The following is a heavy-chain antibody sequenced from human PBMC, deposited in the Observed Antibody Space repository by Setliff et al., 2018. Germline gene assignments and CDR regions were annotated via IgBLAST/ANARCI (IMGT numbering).Heavy chain of an antibody. J-gene: IGHJ4*02. V-gene: IGHV3-23*01. CDR3: ARVDYYYDSSGYRRNDYYFDY. D-gene: IGHD3-22*01. CDR1: GFTFSSYA. CDR2: ISGSGGTT. Sequence: GGSLRLSCAASGFTFSSYAMSWVRQAPGKGLEWVSAISGSGGTTHYSDSVKGRFTISRDNAKNSLYLQMNSLRAEDTAVYYCARVDYYYDSSGYRRNDYYFDYWGQGTLVTVSS.